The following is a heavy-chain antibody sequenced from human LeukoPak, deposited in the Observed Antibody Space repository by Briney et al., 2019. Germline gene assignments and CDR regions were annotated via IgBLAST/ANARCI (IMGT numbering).Heavy chain of an antibody. Sequence: GASVKVSCKASGYTFTGYYMHWVRQALGQGLEWMGIIDPSRGSTNYAQKFQGRVTMTGDVSTDTVHMELSGLAPEDTGIYFCARDFARRGIVAARLLPLIHYHDF. CDR3: ARDFARRGIVAARLLPLIHYHDF. V-gene: IGHV1-46*01. CDR2: IDPSRGST. J-gene: IGHJ1*01. CDR1: GYTFTGYY. D-gene: IGHD6-6*01.